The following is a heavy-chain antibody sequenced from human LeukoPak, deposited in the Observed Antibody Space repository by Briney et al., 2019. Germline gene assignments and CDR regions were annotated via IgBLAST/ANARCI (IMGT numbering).Heavy chain of an antibody. CDR1: GFTFSSYW. J-gene: IGHJ4*02. Sequence: GGSLRLSCAASGFTFSSYWMHWVRQTPGEGPVWVAHINNDGSSTGYADSLKGQFTISRDNAKDTLYLQMNSLRVEDTAVYYCARRVFGGIDYWGQGTLVTVSS. V-gene: IGHV3-74*01. D-gene: IGHD3-3*01. CDR2: INNDGSST. CDR3: ARRVFGGIDY.